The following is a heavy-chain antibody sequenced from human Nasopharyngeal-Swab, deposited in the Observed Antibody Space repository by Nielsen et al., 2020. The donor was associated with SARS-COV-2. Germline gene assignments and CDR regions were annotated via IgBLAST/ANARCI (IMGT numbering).Heavy chain of an antibody. V-gene: IGHV1-46*01. CDR3: ARAEMRTTVTTYWNY. Sequence: ASVKVSCKASGYTFTSYYMHWVRQAPGQGLEWMRIINPSGGSTSYAQKFQGRVTMTRDTSTSTVYMELSSLRSEDTAAYYCARAEMRTTVTTYWNYWGQGTLVTVSS. D-gene: IGHD4-17*01. CDR1: GYTFTSYY. J-gene: IGHJ4*02. CDR2: INPSGGST.